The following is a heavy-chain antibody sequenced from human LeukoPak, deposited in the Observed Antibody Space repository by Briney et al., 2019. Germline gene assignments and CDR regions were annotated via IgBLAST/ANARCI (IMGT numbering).Heavy chain of an antibody. V-gene: IGHV4-59*12. CDR1: GGSISNYY. CDR3: ARYYGGYSTGFDY. D-gene: IGHD5-12*01. J-gene: IGHJ4*02. Sequence: SETLSLTCTVSGGSISNYYWSWIRQPPGEGLEWIGYIYYSGTTNYNPSLKSRGTISVDTSKNQFSLKLSSVSAADTAVYYCARYYGGYSTGFDYWGQGTLVTVSS. CDR2: IYYSGTT.